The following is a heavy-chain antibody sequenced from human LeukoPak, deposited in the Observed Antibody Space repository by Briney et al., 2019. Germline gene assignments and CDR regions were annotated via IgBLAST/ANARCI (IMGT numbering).Heavy chain of an antibody. D-gene: IGHD2-2*01. CDR2: INPNSGGT. Sequence: ASVKVSCQASGYTFTGYYMHWVRQAPGQGLEWMGWINPNSGGTNYAQKFQGRVTMTRDTSISTAYMELSRLRSDDTAVYYCARECHPTEYQLQTNNWFDPWGQGTLVTVSS. V-gene: IGHV1-2*02. J-gene: IGHJ5*02. CDR3: ARECHPTEYQLQTNNWFDP. CDR1: GYTFTGYY.